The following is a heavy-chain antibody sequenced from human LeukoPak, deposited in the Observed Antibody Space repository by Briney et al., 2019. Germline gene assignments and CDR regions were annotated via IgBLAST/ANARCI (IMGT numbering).Heavy chain of an antibody. V-gene: IGHV3-30*02. CDR1: VDSLTAYG. CDR2: MRSDGTSK. D-gene: IGHD3-16*01. Sequence: GGSLRLSCVASVDSLTAYGTLWGRQAPGKGLQWVAFMRSDGTSKYYGDSVEGRFTISRDNSKSTLYLLMNSLSAEDTGIYYCAKARPLKGGFDPWGQGTPVTVSS. CDR3: AKARPLKGGFDP. J-gene: IGHJ5*02.